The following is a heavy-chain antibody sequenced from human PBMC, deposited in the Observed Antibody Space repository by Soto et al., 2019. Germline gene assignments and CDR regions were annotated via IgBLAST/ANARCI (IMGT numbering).Heavy chain of an antibody. CDR3: ANPRLAVAGANYFDY. D-gene: IGHD6-19*01. Sequence: GGSLRLSCAASGFTFSSYAMSWVRQAPGKGLEWVSAISGSGGSTYYADSVKGRFTISRDNSKNTLYLQMNSLRAEDTAVYYCANPRLAVAGANYFDYWGQGTLVTVSS. CDR1: GFTFSSYA. J-gene: IGHJ4*02. V-gene: IGHV3-23*01. CDR2: ISGSGGST.